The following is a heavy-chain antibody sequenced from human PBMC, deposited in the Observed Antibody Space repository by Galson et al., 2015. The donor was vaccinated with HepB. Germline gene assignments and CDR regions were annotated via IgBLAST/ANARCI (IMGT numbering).Heavy chain of an antibody. Sequence: SLRLSCAASGFTFRSYVMHWVRQAPGKGLEWVAVISYDGSNKYFADSVKGRFILSRDNSNNTLFLQMNSLRVEDTAVYYCAQGPGYSYSNSGDLAMAYWGQGTLVTVSS. J-gene: IGHJ4*02. D-gene: IGHD5-18*01. CDR2: ISYDGSNK. V-gene: IGHV3-30-3*01. CDR1: GFTFRSYV. CDR3: AQGPGYSYSNSGDLAMAY.